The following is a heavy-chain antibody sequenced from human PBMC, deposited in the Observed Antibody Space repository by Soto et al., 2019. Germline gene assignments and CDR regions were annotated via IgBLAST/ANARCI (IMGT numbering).Heavy chain of an antibody. Sequence: EVQLLESGGGLVQPGGSLRLSCAASGFTFSSYAMSWVRQAPGKGLEWVSAISGSGGSTYYADSGKGRFTISRDNSKNTLYLQMNSLRAEDTAVYYCAKDYSSGWGFDYWGQGTLVTVSS. CDR2: ISGSGGST. CDR3: AKDYSSGWGFDY. V-gene: IGHV3-23*01. J-gene: IGHJ4*02. D-gene: IGHD6-19*01. CDR1: GFTFSSYA.